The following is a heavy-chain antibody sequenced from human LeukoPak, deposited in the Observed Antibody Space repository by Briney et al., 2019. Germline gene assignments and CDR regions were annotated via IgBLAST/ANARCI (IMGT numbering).Heavy chain of an antibody. CDR1: GASFSSSTYY. CDR2: IYYSGST. CDR3: ARHAGGITATGTRPFDY. D-gene: IGHD6-13*01. Sequence: SETLSLTCTVSGASFSSSTYYWGWLRQSPGKGLEWIGCIYYSGSTYYNPSLKSRVTMSVDTSKNQFSLKLSSVTAADTAVYYCARHAGGITATGTRPFDYWGQGTLVTVSS. V-gene: IGHV4-39*01. J-gene: IGHJ4*02.